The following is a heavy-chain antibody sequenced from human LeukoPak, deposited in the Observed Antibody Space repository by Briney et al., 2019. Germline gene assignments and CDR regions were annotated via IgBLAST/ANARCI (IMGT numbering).Heavy chain of an antibody. CDR2: ISSSSSYI. Sequence: GGSLRLSCAASGFTFSSYSMNWVRQAPGKGLEWVSSISSSSSYIYYADSVKGRFTISRDNAKNSLYLQMNSLRAEDTAVYYCARAWELPYPFDYWGQGTLVTVSS. CDR1: GFTFSSYS. D-gene: IGHD1-26*01. CDR3: ARAWELPYPFDY. J-gene: IGHJ4*02. V-gene: IGHV3-21*01.